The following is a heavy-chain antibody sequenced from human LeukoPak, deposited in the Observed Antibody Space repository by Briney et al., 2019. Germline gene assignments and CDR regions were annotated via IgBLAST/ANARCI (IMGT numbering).Heavy chain of an antibody. CDR1: GGTFSSYA. J-gene: IGHJ4*02. CDR3: ASTRGLVRDGFDY. CDR2: IIPIFGTA. Sequence: GASVKVSCKASGGTFSSYAISWVRQAPGQGLEWMGGIIPIFGTANYAQKFQGRVTITTDESTSTAYMELSSLRSEDTAVYYCASTRGLVRDGFDYWGQGTLVTVSS. D-gene: IGHD6-19*01. V-gene: IGHV1-69*05.